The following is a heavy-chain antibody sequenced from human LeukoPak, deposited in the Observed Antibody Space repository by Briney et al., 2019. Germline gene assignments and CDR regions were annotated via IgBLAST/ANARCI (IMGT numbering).Heavy chain of an antibody. V-gene: IGHV3-30*02. Sequence: PGGSLRLSCAASGFTFSSYGMHWVRQAPGKGLEWVAFIRYDGSNKYYADSVKGRFTISRDNSKNTPYLQLNSLRAEDTAVYYCAKDLGGLHDWFDPWGQGTLATVSS. J-gene: IGHJ5*02. D-gene: IGHD3-16*01. CDR1: GFTFSSYG. CDR3: AKDLGGLHDWFDP. CDR2: IRYDGSNK.